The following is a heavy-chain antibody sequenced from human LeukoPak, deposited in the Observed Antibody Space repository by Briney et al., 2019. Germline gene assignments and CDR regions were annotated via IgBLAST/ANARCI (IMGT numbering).Heavy chain of an antibody. CDR2: IRYHGSNK. J-gene: IGHJ4*02. Sequence: GGALILSCAACGFTFSSYCMHWVRQAPARELEGVASIRYHGSNKYYADSVKGRFTISRDNSKNTLYLQMNSLRAEDTAVYYCAKDHLGYCSSTSCSGGSDYWGQGTLVTVSS. V-gene: IGHV3-30*02. CDR3: AKDHLGYCSSTSCSGGSDY. CDR1: GFTFSSYC. D-gene: IGHD2-2*01.